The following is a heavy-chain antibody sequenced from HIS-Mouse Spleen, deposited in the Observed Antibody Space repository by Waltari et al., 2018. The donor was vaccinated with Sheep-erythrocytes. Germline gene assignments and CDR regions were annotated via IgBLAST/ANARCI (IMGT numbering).Heavy chain of an antibody. D-gene: IGHD3-10*01. CDR3: ARALIITMVRGVTSNWFDP. Sequence: QVQLQESGPGLVKPSQTLSLTCTVSGGSISSGGYYWSWIRQHPGKGLEWIGYLYYSWSTYYNPSLKGRVTISVDTSKNQFSLKLSSVTAADTAVYYCARALIITMVRGVTSNWFDPWGQGTLVTVSS. J-gene: IGHJ5*02. CDR2: LYYSWST. V-gene: IGHV4-31*03. CDR1: GGSISSGGYY.